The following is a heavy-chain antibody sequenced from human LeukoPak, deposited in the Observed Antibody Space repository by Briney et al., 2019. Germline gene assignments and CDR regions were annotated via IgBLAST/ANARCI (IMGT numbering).Heavy chain of an antibody. V-gene: IGHV3-30-3*01. Sequence: GRSLRLSCAASGFTFSSYAMHWVRQAPGKGLEWVAVISYDGSNKYYADSVKGRFTISRDNSKNTLYLQMNSLRAEDTAAYYCARDGVRYFDWLVGGYFDYWGQGTLVTVSS. CDR3: ARDGVRYFDWLVGGYFDY. CDR2: ISYDGSNK. D-gene: IGHD3-9*01. CDR1: GFTFSSYA. J-gene: IGHJ4*02.